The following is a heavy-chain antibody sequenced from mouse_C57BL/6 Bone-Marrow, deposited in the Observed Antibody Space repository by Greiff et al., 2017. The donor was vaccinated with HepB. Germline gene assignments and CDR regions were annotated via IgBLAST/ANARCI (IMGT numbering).Heavy chain of an antibody. CDR1: GYTFTDHT. Sequence: VKLQESDAELVKPGASVKISCKVSGYTFTDHTIHWMKQRPEQGLEWIGYIYPRDGSTKYNEKFKGKATLTADKSSSTAYMQLNSLTSEDSAVYFCSYYYGKGYAMDYWGQGTSVTVSS. J-gene: IGHJ4*01. CDR3: SYYYGKGYAMDY. V-gene: IGHV1-78*01. D-gene: IGHD1-1*01. CDR2: IYPRDGST.